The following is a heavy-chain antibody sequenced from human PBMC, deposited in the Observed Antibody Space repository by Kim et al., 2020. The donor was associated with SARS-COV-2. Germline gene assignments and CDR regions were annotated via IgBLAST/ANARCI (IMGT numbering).Heavy chain of an antibody. D-gene: IGHD2-21*02. Sequence: GGSLRLSCSASGFTFSSYAMHWVRQAPGKGLEYVSAISSNGGSTYYADSVKGRFTISRDNSKNTLYLQMSSLRAEDTAVYYCVKTEDEAYCGGDCPQTENYYYYGMDVWGQGTTVTVSS. V-gene: IGHV3-64D*06. CDR2: ISSNGGST. CDR1: GFTFSSYA. J-gene: IGHJ6*02. CDR3: VKTEDEAYCGGDCPQTENYYYYGMDV.